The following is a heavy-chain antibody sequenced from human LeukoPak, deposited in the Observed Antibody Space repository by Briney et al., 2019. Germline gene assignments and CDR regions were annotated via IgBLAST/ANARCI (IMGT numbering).Heavy chain of an antibody. D-gene: IGHD2/OR15-2a*01. CDR2: ISAYNGNT. V-gene: IGHV1-18*01. Sequence: GAPVKVSCKASGYTFTSYGIRWVRQAPGQGLEWMGWISAYNGNTNYAQKLQGRVTMTTDTSTSTAYMELRSLRSDDTAVYYCARSVIFLGDNWFDPWGQGTLVTVSS. CDR3: ARSVIFLGDNWFDP. J-gene: IGHJ5*02. CDR1: GYTFTSYG.